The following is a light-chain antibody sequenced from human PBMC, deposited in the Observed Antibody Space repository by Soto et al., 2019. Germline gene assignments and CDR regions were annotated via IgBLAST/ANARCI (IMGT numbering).Light chain of an antibody. Sequence: DIQMTQSPSTLSASIGDRVTIACRASQGISNWLAWYQQKPGKAPKLLIFHASSLESGVPSRFSGSGSGTEFTLTISGLLPEDFAAYHCQQLYTLPFTFGQGTRLEIK. V-gene: IGKV1-5*01. CDR3: QQLYTLPFT. CDR2: HAS. J-gene: IGKJ5*01. CDR1: QGISNW.